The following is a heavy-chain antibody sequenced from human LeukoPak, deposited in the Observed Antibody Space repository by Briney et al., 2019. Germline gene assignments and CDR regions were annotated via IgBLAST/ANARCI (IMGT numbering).Heavy chain of an antibody. CDR3: ARVIRITIFGVEEYNWFDP. V-gene: IGHV1-8*03. D-gene: IGHD3-3*01. CDR1: GYTFTSYD. Sequence: GASVKVSCKASGYTFTSYDINWVRQATGQGLEWMGWMNPNSGNTGYAQKFQGRVTITRNTSISTAYMELSSLRSEDTAVYYCARVIRITIFGVEEYNWFDPWGQGTLVTVSS. CDR2: MNPNSGNT. J-gene: IGHJ5*02.